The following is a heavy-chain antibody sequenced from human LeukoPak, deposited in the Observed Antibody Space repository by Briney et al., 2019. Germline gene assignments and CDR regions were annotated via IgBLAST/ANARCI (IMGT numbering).Heavy chain of an antibody. CDR1: RYTFTSYG. D-gene: IGHD6-19*01. Sequence: ASVKVSCKTSRYTFTSYGVSWVRQAPGQGLEWMGWIGPNNGNTNYAQKFQGRVIMTTDTSTSTAYMELMSLRSDDTAVYYCAGDGSGGGGYFDYWGQGTLVIVSS. V-gene: IGHV1-18*01. CDR3: AGDGSGGGGYFDY. J-gene: IGHJ4*02. CDR2: IGPNNGNT.